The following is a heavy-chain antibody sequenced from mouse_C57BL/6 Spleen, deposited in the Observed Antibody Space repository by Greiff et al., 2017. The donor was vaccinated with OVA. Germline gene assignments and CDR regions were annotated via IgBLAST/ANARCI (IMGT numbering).Heavy chain of an antibody. J-gene: IGHJ2*01. Sequence: DVQLQESGPGLVKPSQSLSLTCSVTGYSITSGYYWNWNRQFPGNKLEWMGYISYDGSNNYNPSLKNRISITRDTSKNQFFLKLNSVTTEDTATYYCARDSLDYWGQGTTLTVSS. V-gene: IGHV3-6*01. CDR3: ARDSLDY. CDR1: GYSITSGYY. CDR2: ISYDGSN.